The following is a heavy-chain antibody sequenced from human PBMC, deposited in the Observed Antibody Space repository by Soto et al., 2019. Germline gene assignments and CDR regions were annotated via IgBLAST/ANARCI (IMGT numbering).Heavy chain of an antibody. CDR2: ISGSGGST. V-gene: IGHV3-23*01. J-gene: IGHJ3*02. D-gene: IGHD3-10*01. CDR1: GFTFSSYA. Sequence: AGGSLRLSCAASGFTFSSYAMSWVRQAPGKGLEWVSAISGSGGSTYYADSVKGRFTISRDNSKNTLYLQMNSLRAEDTAVYYCAKDFPSPRRGVTRDAFDIWGQGTMVTVSS. CDR3: AKDFPSPRRGVTRDAFDI.